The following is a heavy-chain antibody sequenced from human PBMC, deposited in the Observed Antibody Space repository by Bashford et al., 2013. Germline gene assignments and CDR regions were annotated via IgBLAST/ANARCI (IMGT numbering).Heavy chain of an antibody. V-gene: IGHV1-2*02. Sequence: WVRQAPGQGLEWMGWVNPNNGATNYTQKFRGRLTMTRDTSFNTAYLDLSRLRFDDTAVYFCARVRLYYASGAYSSDYFFDYWGQGAQVTVSS. J-gene: IGHJ4*02. CDR2: VNPNNGAT. D-gene: IGHD3-22*01. CDR3: ARVRLYYASGAYSSDYFFDY.